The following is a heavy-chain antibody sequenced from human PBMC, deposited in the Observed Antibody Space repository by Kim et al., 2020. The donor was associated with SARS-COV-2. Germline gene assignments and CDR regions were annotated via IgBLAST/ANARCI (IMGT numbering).Heavy chain of an antibody. CDR3: VKDGVGGSWSCYFDY. V-gene: IGHV3-64D*09. CDR1: GFTFSSYA. D-gene: IGHD3-10*01. J-gene: IGHJ4*02. Sequence: GGSLRLSCSASGFTFSSYAMHWVRQAPGKGLEYVSAISSNGGSTYYADSVKGSFTISRDNSKNTLYLQMSSLRAEDTAVYYCVKDGVGGSWSCYFDYWGQGALLTVSS. CDR2: ISSNGGST.